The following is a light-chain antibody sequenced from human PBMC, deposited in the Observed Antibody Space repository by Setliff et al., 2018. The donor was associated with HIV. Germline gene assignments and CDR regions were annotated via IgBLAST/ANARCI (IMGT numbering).Light chain of an antibody. J-gene: IGLJ3*02. CDR3: AAWDDSLNGSWV. CDR1: TSNIGSNT. CDR2: SNN. Sequence: QSVLTQPSSASGTPGQMVTISCSGSTSNIGSNTVNWYQQVPGTAPKLLIYSNNQRPSGVPDRFSGSKSGTSASLAISGLQSEDEADYYCAAWDDSLNGSWVFGGGTKVTVL. V-gene: IGLV1-44*01.